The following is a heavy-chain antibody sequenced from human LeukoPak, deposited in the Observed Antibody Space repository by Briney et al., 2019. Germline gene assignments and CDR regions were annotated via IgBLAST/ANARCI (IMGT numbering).Heavy chain of an antibody. V-gene: IGHV1-3*01. CDR3: ARGAPIRVAVAATFDP. CDR2: INAANGST. CDR1: GFTFTTYT. D-gene: IGHD6-19*01. J-gene: IGHJ5*02. Sequence: GASVKVSCKTSGFTFTTYTMHWVRQAPGQRLEWMGWINAANGSTQYSQKSQGRVTITRDTSASTAYMELSSLRSEDSAVYYCARGAPIRVAVAATFDPWGQGTLVTVPS.